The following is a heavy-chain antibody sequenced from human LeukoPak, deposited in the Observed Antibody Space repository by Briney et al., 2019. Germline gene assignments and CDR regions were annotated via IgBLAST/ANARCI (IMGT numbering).Heavy chain of an antibody. CDR1: GGSISSSSYY. CDR3: ARHGPRVSRCFSSWPYFDY. V-gene: IGHV4-39*01. CDR2: IYYSGST. Sequence: SETLSLTCTVSGGSISSSSYYWGWIRQPPGKGLEWIGSIYYSGSTYYNPSLKSRVTISVDTSKNQFSLKLSSVTAEDTAVYYCARHGPRVSRCFSSWPYFDYWGQGTLVTVSS. D-gene: IGHD6-13*01. J-gene: IGHJ4*02.